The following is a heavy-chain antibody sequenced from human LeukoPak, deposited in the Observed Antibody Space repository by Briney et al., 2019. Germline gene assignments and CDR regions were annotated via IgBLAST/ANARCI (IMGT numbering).Heavy chain of an antibody. CDR2: IYPGDSDT. J-gene: IGHJ4*02. CDR1: GYSFTNYW. CDR3: ARRSYYDGTGSSFDY. Sequence: GESLKISCKSSGYSFTNYWIGWVRQMPGKGLEWMGIIYPGDSDTRYSPSFQGQVTISADKSISTAHLQWSSLKASDTAIYYCARRSYYDGTGSSFDYWGQGTLVTVSS. D-gene: IGHD3-22*01. V-gene: IGHV5-51*01.